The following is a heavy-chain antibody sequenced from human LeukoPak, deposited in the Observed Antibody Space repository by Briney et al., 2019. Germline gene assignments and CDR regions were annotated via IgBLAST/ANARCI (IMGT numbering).Heavy chain of an antibody. Sequence: GGSLRLSCAASGFTFSNYWMHWVRQAPGKGLVWVSRIHSDGSSTTSADSVKGRITISRDNAENTLYLQMNSLRAEDTAVYFCARGNAHAFDIWGQGTMVTVSS. D-gene: IGHD1-1*01. CDR2: IHSDGSST. CDR3: ARGNAHAFDI. V-gene: IGHV3-74*01. J-gene: IGHJ3*02. CDR1: GFTFSNYW.